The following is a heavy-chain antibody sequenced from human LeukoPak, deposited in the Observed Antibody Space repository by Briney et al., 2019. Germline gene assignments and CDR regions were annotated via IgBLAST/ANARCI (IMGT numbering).Heavy chain of an antibody. CDR1: GGSMNSSSYY. D-gene: IGHD3-3*01. Sequence: SETLSLTCTVSGGSMNSSSYYWGCIRQPPGKGLEGIGSVFYSGSTYYNPSLKSRVTISVDTSKNQFSLKLSSVTAADTAVYYCARHTPFWSGYSYYFDYWGQGTLVTVSS. CDR3: ARHTPFWSGYSYYFDY. V-gene: IGHV4-39*01. J-gene: IGHJ4*02. CDR2: VFYSGST.